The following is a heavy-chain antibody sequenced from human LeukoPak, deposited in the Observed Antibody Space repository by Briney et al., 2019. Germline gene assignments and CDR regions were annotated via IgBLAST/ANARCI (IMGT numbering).Heavy chain of an antibody. D-gene: IGHD5-18*01. CDR1: GFTFSSYT. J-gene: IGHJ4*02. CDR3: ARDGLHTAHFDY. CDR2: VSDSFNK. V-gene: IGHV3-48*02. Sequence: GGSLRLSCAASGFTFSSYTMNWVRQAPGKGLEWVSTVSDSFNKHYSDSVKGRFTISRDNAGSSLYLQMNSLRDEDTAVYYCARDGLHTAHFDYWGQGTLVTVSS.